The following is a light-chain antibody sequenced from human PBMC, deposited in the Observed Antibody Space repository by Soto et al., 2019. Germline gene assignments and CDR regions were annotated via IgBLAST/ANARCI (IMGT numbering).Light chain of an antibody. Sequence: EIVLTQSPGTLSLSPGERATLSCRASQSVSSSYLAWYQQKPGQAPRPLIYGASSRATGIPDRFSGSGSGTEFTLTISSLQSEDFALYYCQQYQNLWTFGQGTKVDIK. CDR1: QSVSSSY. J-gene: IGKJ1*01. CDR3: QQYQNLWT. V-gene: IGKV3-20*01. CDR2: GAS.